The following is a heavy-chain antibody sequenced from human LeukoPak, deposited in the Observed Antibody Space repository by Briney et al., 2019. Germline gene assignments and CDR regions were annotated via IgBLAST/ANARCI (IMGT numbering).Heavy chain of an antibody. V-gene: IGHV3-11*04. CDR1: GFTVSSNY. CDR2: ISSSGSTI. J-gene: IGHJ6*04. D-gene: IGHD3-10*02. Sequence: GGSLRLSCAASGFTVSSNYMSWVRQAPGKGLEWVAYISSSGSTIYYADSVKGRFTISRDNAKNSLYLQMNSLRAEDTAVYYCAELGITMIGGVWGKGTTVTISS. CDR3: AELGITMIGGV.